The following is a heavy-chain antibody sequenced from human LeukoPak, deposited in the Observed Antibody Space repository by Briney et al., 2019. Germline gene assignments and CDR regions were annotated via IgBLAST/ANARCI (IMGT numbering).Heavy chain of an antibody. J-gene: IGHJ5*02. CDR1: GYTFTSYA. CDR2: INTNTGNP. V-gene: IGHV7-4-1*02. Sequence: GASVKVSCKASGYTFTSYAMNWVRQAPGQGLEWMGWINTNTGNPTYAQGFTGRFVFSLDTSVSTAYLQISSLKAEDTAVYYCARTYYDFWSGYGYWFDPWGQGTLVTVSS. D-gene: IGHD3-3*01. CDR3: ARTYYDFWSGYGYWFDP.